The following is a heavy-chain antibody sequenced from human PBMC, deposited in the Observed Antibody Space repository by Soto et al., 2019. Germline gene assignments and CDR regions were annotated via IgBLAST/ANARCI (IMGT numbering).Heavy chain of an antibody. J-gene: IGHJ6*03. CDR1: GFTFSSYW. Sequence: GGSLRLSCAASGFTFSSYWMHWVRQAPGKGQVWVSRINSDGSSTSYADSVKGRFTISRDNAKNTLYLQMNSLRAEDTAVYYCARAEYYSNYLGYYYYYMDVWGKGTTGTVSS. D-gene: IGHD4-4*01. CDR3: ARAEYYSNYLGYYYYYMDV. V-gene: IGHV3-74*01. CDR2: INSDGSST.